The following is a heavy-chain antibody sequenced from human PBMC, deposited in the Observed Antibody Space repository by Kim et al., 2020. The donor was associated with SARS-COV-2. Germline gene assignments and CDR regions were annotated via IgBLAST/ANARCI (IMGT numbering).Heavy chain of an antibody. Sequence: GGSLRLSCAASGFTFSSYWMHWVRQAPGKGLVWVSRINSDGSSTSYADSVKGRFTISRDNAKNTLYLQMNSLRAEDTAVYYCARDRDLSYYYGSGPPSNWFDPWGQGTLVTVSS. V-gene: IGHV3-74*01. CDR2: INSDGSST. CDR1: GFTFSSYW. J-gene: IGHJ5*02. CDR3: ARDRDLSYYYGSGPPSNWFDP. D-gene: IGHD3-10*01.